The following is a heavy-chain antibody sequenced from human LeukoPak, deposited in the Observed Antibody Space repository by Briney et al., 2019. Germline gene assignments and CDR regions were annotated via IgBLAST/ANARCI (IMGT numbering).Heavy chain of an antibody. CDR2: IKSKTAGGTT. D-gene: IGHD3-10*01. V-gene: IGHV3-15*01. CDR3: TTTRITMVRGVITRFDY. CDR1: GFTFSNAW. Sequence: PGGSLRLSCAASGFTFSNAWMSWVRQAPGKGLEWVGCIKSKTAGGTTDYAAPVKGRFTISRDDSKNTLYLQMNSLKTEDTAVYYCTTTRITMVRGVITRFDYWGQGTLVTVSS. J-gene: IGHJ4*02.